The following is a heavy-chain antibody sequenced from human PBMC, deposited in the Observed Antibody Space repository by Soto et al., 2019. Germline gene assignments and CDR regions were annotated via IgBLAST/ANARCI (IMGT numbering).Heavy chain of an antibody. D-gene: IGHD1-26*01. CDR1: GASISSYY. CDR3: ARAQNGSPHFDY. V-gene: IGHV4-59*01. Sequence: QVQLQESGPGLVKPSETLSLTCTVSGASISSYYWSWIRQPPGKGLEWVGFIFHSGSTNCNPSLKSRVTFSVDTAKNQFSLKLTSVTAADTAVYYCARAQNGSPHFDYWGQGILITVSS. J-gene: IGHJ4*02. CDR2: IFHSGST.